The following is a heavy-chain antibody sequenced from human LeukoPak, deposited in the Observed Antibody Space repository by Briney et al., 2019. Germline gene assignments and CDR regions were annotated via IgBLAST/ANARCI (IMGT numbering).Heavy chain of an antibody. Sequence: QAGGSLRLSCAASGFTVSSNYMSWVRQAPGKGLEWVSAISNDGGGTTYADFVKGRFTISRDNTKNTLFLQMNSLRAEDTALYYCAKGSSGYFVDLWGQGTLVTVSS. CDR2: ISNDGGGT. V-gene: IGHV3-23*01. CDR3: AKGSSGYFVDL. J-gene: IGHJ5*02. CDR1: GFTVSSNY. D-gene: IGHD3-22*01.